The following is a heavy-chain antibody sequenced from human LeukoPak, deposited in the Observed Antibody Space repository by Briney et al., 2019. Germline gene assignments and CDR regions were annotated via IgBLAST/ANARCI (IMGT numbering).Heavy chain of an antibody. CDR1: GFTFSSYA. V-gene: IGHV3-23*01. CDR3: AKNLHCSGPSCFVRWGDYYYCYGMDV. Sequence: GGSLRLSCAASGFTFSSYAMSWVRQAPGKGLEWVSAISGSGGSTYYADSVKGRFTISRDNSKNTLYLQMNSLRAEDTAVYYCAKNLHCSGPSCFVRWGDYYYCYGMDVWGQGTTVTVSS. J-gene: IGHJ6*02. D-gene: IGHD2-2*01. CDR2: ISGSGGST.